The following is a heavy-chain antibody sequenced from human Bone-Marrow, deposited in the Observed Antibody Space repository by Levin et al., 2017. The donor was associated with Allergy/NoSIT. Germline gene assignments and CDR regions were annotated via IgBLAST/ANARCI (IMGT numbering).Heavy chain of an antibody. Sequence: GESLKISCAASGFTFSDAWMGWVRQAPGKGLEWVGRIKRKTDGETTDYAAPVKGRFTISRDDSKDTLYLQMNGLKAEDTAVYYCTTDLVGERLSDYWGQGTLVTVPS. CDR1: GFTFSDAW. J-gene: IGHJ4*02. D-gene: IGHD1-26*01. V-gene: IGHV3-15*01. CDR3: TTDLVGERLSDY. CDR2: IKRKTDGETT.